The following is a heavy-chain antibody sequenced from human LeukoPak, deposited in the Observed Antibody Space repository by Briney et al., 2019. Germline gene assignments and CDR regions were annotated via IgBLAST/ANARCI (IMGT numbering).Heavy chain of an antibody. CDR3: ARGSTAYPYHFDY. V-gene: IGHV4-59*01. CDR1: GDPISYYY. J-gene: IGHJ4*02. D-gene: IGHD3-16*01. CDR2: IHNIGST. Sequence: SETLSLTCTVSGDPISYYYWTWIRQPPGKGLEWIGYIHNIGSTNYNPSLKSRVTISVDTSKNQFSLKLTSVTAADTAVYYCARGSTAYPYHFDYRGQGTQVTVFS.